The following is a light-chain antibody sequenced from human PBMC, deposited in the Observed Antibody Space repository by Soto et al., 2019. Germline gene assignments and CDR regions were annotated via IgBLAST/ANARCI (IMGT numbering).Light chain of an antibody. V-gene: IGLV2-14*01. CDR2: DVN. J-gene: IGLJ1*01. CDR1: SSVVGGYNY. CDR3: SSYTGSSTFV. Sequence: QSVLNQPASVSGSPGQSITISFTGNSSVVGGYNYVSWYQQLPGKAPKLMIYDVNNRPSGVSNRFSGSKSGNTASLTISGLQAEDEADYYCSSYTGSSTFVFGTGTKVTVL.